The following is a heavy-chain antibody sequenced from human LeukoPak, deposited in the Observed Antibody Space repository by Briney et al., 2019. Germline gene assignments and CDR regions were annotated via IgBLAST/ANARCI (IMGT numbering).Heavy chain of an antibody. CDR3: TTDSISWNEAVDY. Sequence: PGGSLRLSCAASGFTFSNAWMSWVRQAPGKGLEWVGRIKSKTDGGTTDYAAPVKGRFTISRDDSKNTLYLQMNSLKTEDTAVYYCTTDSISWNEAVDYWGQGTLVTVSS. CDR1: GFTFSNAW. V-gene: IGHV3-15*01. J-gene: IGHJ4*02. CDR2: IKSKTDGGTT. D-gene: IGHD1-1*01.